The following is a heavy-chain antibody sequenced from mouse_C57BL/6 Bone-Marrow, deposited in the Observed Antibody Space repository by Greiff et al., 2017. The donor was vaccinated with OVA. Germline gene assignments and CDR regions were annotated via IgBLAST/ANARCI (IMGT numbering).Heavy chain of an antibody. CDR2: IWTGGGT. V-gene: IGHV2-9-1*01. CDR3: ARRGYYGPYYAMDY. Sequence: VMLVESGPGLVAPSQSLSITCTVSGFSLTSYAISWVRQPPGKGLEWLGVIWTGGGTNYNSALKSRLSISKDNSKSQVFLKMNSLQTDDTARYYCARRGYYGPYYAMDYWGQGTSVTVSS. D-gene: IGHD1-1*01. J-gene: IGHJ4*01. CDR1: GFSLTSYA.